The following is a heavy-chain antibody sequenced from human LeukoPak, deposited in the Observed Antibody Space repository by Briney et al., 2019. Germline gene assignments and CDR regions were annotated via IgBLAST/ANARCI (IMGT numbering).Heavy chain of an antibody. D-gene: IGHD3-3*01. CDR1: GGSISSSSYY. V-gene: IGHV4-39*07. J-gene: IGHJ4*02. CDR3: ARDTRSGYSDY. CDR2: IYYSGST. Sequence: KPSETLSLTCTVSGGSISSSSYYWGWIRQPPGKGLEWIGSIYYSGSTYYNPSLKSRVTISVDTSKNQFSLKLSSVTAADTAVYHCARDTRSGYSDYWGQGTLVTVSS.